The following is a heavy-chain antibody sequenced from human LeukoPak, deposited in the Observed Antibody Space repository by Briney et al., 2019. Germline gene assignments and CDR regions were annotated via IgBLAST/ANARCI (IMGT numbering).Heavy chain of an antibody. D-gene: IGHD1-26*01. Sequence: ASVTVSCTASGYTFTGYYMHWVRQAPGQGLEWMGWINPNSGGTNYAQKFQGRVTMTRDTSISTAYMELSRLRSDDTAVYYCASGKGMRGSYGGYWGQGTLVTVSS. CDR3: ASGKGMRGSYGGY. V-gene: IGHV1-2*02. CDR1: GYTFTGYY. CDR2: INPNSGGT. J-gene: IGHJ4*02.